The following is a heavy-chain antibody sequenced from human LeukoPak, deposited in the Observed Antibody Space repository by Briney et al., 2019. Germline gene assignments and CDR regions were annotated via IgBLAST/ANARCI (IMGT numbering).Heavy chain of an antibody. J-gene: IGHJ5*02. V-gene: IGHV3-23*01. Sequence: TWGPLSLTCAASGFTLSSYAMSWVRQAPGKGLEWVSAISGSGGSTYYADSVKGRFTISRDSSKNTLYLQMNSLRAEDTAVYYCANSAPPYSSSRYICFGPRGPGTLVTVSS. CDR1: GFTLSSYA. CDR2: ISGSGGST. D-gene: IGHD6-13*01. CDR3: ANSAPPYSSSRYICFGP.